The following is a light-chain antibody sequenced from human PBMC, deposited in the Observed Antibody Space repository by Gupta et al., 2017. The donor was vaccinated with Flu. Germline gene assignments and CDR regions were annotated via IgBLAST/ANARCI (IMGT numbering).Light chain of an antibody. CDR2: GNN. CDR3: AAWDDSLNGHYV. CDR1: RSNIGSNP. J-gene: IGLJ1*01. Sequence: QSVLAQPTLASGTPGQRVALSCSGSRSNIGSNPVNWYQQVPGTAPKLLIYGNNQRPSGVPDRFSGSKSGTSASLAISGLQSEDEADYYCAAWDDSLNGHYVFGTGTKVTVV. V-gene: IGLV1-44*01.